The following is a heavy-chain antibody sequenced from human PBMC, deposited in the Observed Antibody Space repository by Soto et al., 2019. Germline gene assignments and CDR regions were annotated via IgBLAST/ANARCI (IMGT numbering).Heavy chain of an antibody. J-gene: IGHJ4*02. Sequence: QITLKESGPTLVKPTQTLTLTCTFSGFSLSTSGVGVGWIRQPPGKALEWLALLYWDDDKRYSPSLKSRLTITKDTSKNQVVLTMTNMDPVDTATYYCAREERDYDILTGYYEGFDYWGQGTLVTVSS. D-gene: IGHD3-9*01. V-gene: IGHV2-5*02. CDR1: GFSLSTSGVG. CDR2: LYWDDDK. CDR3: AREERDYDILTGYYEGFDY.